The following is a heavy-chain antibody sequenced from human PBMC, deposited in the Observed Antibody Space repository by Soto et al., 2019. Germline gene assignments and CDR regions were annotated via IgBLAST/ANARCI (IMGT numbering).Heavy chain of an antibody. CDR2: INPNSGGT. D-gene: IGHD5-12*01. CDR3: ARDLYSGYDLDYYYYGMDV. J-gene: IGHJ6*02. Sequence: ASVKVSCKASGYTFTGYYMHWVRQAPGQGLEWMGWINPNSGGTNYAQKFQSWDTMTRDTSISTAYMELSRLRSDDTAVYYCARDLYSGYDLDYYYYGMDVWGQGTTVTVSS. V-gene: IGHV1-2*04. CDR1: GYTFTGYY.